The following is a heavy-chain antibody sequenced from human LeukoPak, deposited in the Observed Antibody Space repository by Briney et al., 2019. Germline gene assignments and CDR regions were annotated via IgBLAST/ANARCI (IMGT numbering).Heavy chain of an antibody. V-gene: IGHV3-23*01. CDR2: ISDSGDNT. J-gene: IGHJ4*02. D-gene: IGHD3-22*01. CDR3: ASAHYFDSSDYYYFDY. CDR1: GLTFSNYP. Sequence: GASLRLSCAASGLTFSNYPMSWVRRAPGKGLEWVSGISDSGDNTYYADSVKGRFTISRDNSKNTLYLQMNNLRAEDTAVYYCASAHYFDSSDYYYFDYWGQGTLVTVSS.